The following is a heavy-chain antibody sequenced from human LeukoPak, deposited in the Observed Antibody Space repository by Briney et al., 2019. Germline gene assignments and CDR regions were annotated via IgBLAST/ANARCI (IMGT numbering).Heavy chain of an antibody. Sequence: GGSLRLSCAASGFTFSSYDMHWVRQATGKGLEWVSAIGTAGDTYYPGSVKGRFTISRENAKNSLYLQMNSLRAGDTAVYYCARLGREYYGSGSSYYFDYWGQGTLVTVSS. CDR3: ARLGREYYGSGSSYYFDY. D-gene: IGHD3-10*01. CDR1: GFTFSSYD. V-gene: IGHV3-13*01. J-gene: IGHJ4*02. CDR2: IGTAGDT.